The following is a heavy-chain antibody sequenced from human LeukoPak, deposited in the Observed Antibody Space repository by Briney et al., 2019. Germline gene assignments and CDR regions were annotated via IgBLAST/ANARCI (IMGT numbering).Heavy chain of an antibody. V-gene: IGHV1-3*03. CDR3: ARDRVAAAGTGYYFDY. CDR2: INAGNGNT. Sequence: GASVKVSCKASGYTFTSYAMHWVRQAPGQRLEWMGWINAGNGNTKYSQEFQGRVTITRDTSASTAYMELSSLRSEDMAVYYCARDRVAAAGTGYYFDYWDQGTLVTVSS. CDR1: GYTFTSYA. D-gene: IGHD6-13*01. J-gene: IGHJ4*02.